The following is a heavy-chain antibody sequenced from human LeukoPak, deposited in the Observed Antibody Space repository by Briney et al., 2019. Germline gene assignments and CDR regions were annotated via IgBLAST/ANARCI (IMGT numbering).Heavy chain of an antibody. CDR1: GGTFSSYA. Sequence: ASVKVSCKASGGTFSSYAISWVRQAPGQGLEWMGWISAYNGNTNYAQKLQGRVTMTTDTSTSTAYMELRSLRSDDTAVYYCARDFMDIVVVVAATLTGGAGYYGMDVWGQGTTVTVSS. CDR3: ARDFMDIVVVVAATLTGGAGYYGMDV. D-gene: IGHD2-15*01. CDR2: ISAYNGNT. V-gene: IGHV1-18*01. J-gene: IGHJ6*02.